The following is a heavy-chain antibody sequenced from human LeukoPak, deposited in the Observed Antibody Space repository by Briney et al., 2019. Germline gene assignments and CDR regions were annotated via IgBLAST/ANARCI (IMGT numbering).Heavy chain of an antibody. J-gene: IGHJ6*02. Sequence: SETLSLTCTVSGGSINSGGYYWSWIRQHPGKGLEWLGYIYYRGNTHYDSSLKSRVTISVDTSKNQFSLKLNSVTAADSAVYYCAREDHDYFAMDVWGQGTTVTVSS. V-gene: IGHV4-31*03. CDR1: GGSINSGGYY. CDR2: IYYRGNT. CDR3: AREDHDYFAMDV.